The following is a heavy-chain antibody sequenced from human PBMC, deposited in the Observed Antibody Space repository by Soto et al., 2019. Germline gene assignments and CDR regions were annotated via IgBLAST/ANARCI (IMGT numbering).Heavy chain of an antibody. Sequence: PSETLSLTCTVSGGSISSYYWSWIRQPPGKGLEWIGYIYYSGSTNYNPSLKSRVTISVDTSKNQFSLKLSSVTAADTAVYYCARGLMSSLEWLYSDNWFDPWGQGTLVTVSS. D-gene: IGHD3-3*01. CDR1: GGSISSYY. V-gene: IGHV4-59*01. CDR3: ARGLMSSLEWLYSDNWFDP. CDR2: IYYSGST. J-gene: IGHJ5*02.